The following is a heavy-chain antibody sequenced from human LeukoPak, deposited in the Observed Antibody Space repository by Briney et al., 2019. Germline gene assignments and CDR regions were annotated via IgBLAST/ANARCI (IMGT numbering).Heavy chain of an antibody. D-gene: IGHD3-9*01. Sequence: GGSLRLSCAASGFTFSDYYMSWIRQAPGKGLEWVSYISSSGSTIYYADSVKGRFTISRDNAKKSLYLQMNSLRAEDTAVYYCERDEPYYDILTGYYHNWFDAWGQGTLVIVYS. CDR1: GFTFSDYY. CDR3: ERDEPYYDILTGYYHNWFDA. V-gene: IGHV3-11*01. J-gene: IGHJ5*02. CDR2: ISSSGSTI.